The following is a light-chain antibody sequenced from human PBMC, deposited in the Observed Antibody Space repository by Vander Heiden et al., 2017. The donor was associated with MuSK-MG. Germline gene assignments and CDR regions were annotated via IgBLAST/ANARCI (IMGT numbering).Light chain of an antibody. J-gene: IGKJ3*01. CDR1: QSISSW. CDR3: QQYNSYSFT. V-gene: IGKV1-5*01. Sequence: DIQMTQSPSTLSASVGDRVTITCRASQSISSWLAWYQQKPRKAPKLLIYDASNLESGVPSRFSGSGSGTEFTLTISSLQPDDFATYYCQQYNSYSFTFGPETKVDIK. CDR2: DAS.